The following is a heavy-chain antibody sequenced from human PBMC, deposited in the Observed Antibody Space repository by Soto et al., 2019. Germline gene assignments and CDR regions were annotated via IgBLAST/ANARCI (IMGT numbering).Heavy chain of an antibody. D-gene: IGHD4-17*01. CDR2: TRNKANSYTT. CDR3: ARGYYGDPTLFDY. CDR1: GFTFSDPY. Sequence: GESLRLSCAASGFTFSDPYMDWVRQAPGKGLEWVGRTRNKANSYTTEYAASVKGRFTISRDDSKNSLYLQMNSLKTEDTAVYYCARGYYGDPTLFDYWGQGTLVTVSS. J-gene: IGHJ4*02. V-gene: IGHV3-72*01.